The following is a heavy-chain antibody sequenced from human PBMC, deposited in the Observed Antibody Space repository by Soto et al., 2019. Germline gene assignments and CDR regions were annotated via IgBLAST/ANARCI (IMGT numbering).Heavy chain of an antibody. V-gene: IGHV1-3*01. CDR3: ARDLWLGESFRYYFDY. CDR2: INPASGKT. J-gene: IGHJ4*01. D-gene: IGHD3-10*01. Sequence: EASVKVSCKASGGTFSSYSRQWVRQAPGQRLEWMGWINPASGKTKYSQKFQGRVTITRDTSASTAYMELSSLTSEDTALYYCARDLWLGESFRYYFDYWAQGTLVTVSS. CDR1: GGTFSSYS.